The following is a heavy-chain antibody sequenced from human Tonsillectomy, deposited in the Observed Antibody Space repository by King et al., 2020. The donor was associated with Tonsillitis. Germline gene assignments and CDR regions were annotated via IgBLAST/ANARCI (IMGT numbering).Heavy chain of an antibody. V-gene: IGHV4-59*08. CDR2: IYYSGST. CDR3: ARRKLYDSSGYSAQTDAFDI. D-gene: IGHD3-22*01. CDR1: GGSISSYY. J-gene: IGHJ3*02. Sequence: QLQESGPGLVKPSETLSLTCTVSGGSISSYYWSWIRQPPGKGLEWIGYIYYSGSTNYNPSLKSRVTISVDTSKNQFSLKLSSVTAADTVVYYCARRKLYDSSGYSAQTDAFDIWGQGTMVTVSS.